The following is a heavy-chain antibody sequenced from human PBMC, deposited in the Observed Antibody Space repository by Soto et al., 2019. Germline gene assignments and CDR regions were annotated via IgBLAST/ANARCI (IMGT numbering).Heavy chain of an antibody. CDR2: ISWNSGSI. D-gene: IGHD1-1*01. CDR1: GFTFDDYA. J-gene: IGHJ4*02. Sequence: EVQLVESGGGLVQPGRSLRLSCAASGFTFDDYAMHWVRQAPGKGLEWISGISWNSGSIGYADSVKGRFTISRDNAKNSLYLQMNSLRAEDTALYYCAIDRNWNPPSYYFDYWGQGTLVTVSS. CDR3: AIDRNWNPPSYYFDY. V-gene: IGHV3-9*01.